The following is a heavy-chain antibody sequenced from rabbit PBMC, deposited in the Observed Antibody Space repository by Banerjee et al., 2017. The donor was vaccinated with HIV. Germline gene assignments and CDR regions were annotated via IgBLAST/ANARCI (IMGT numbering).Heavy chain of an antibody. CDR2: IATDSSGST. Sequence: QSLEESGGDLVKPGASLTLTCTASGFSFSSTSYMCWVRQAPGKELELIACIATDSSGSTYYASWAKGRFTISKTSSTTVTLQMTSLTAADTATYFCAREQSYSFNLWGPGTLVTVS. V-gene: IGHV1S40*01. CDR3: AREQSYSFNL. CDR1: GFSFSSTSY. J-gene: IGHJ4*01.